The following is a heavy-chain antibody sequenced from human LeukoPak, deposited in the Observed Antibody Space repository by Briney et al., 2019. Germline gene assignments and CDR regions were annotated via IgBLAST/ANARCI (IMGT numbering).Heavy chain of an antibody. CDR2: IYYNGSP. D-gene: IGHD3-22*01. J-gene: IGHJ5*02. Sequence: SETLSLTCTVSSGSITTYYWNWIRQRPGMGLEWIGHIYYNGSPNYNPSLKSRVTISVDTSKNQFSLKLSSVTAADTAVYYCARHSLRITMIVVVDNWFDPWGQGTLVTVSS. V-gene: IGHV4-59*08. CDR3: ARHSLRITMIVVVDNWFDP. CDR1: SGSITTYY.